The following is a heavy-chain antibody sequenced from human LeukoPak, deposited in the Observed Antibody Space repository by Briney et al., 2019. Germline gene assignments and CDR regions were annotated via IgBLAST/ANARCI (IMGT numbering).Heavy chain of an antibody. CDR2: MNPNSGNT. J-gene: IGHJ1*01. CDR3: ARNGQQVRYFQH. D-gene: IGHD6-13*01. Sequence: ASVKVSCKASGYTFTNYDINWVRQATGQGLEWMGWMNPNSGNTGYAQKFQGRVSMTRNTSISTAYMELSSLRSEDTAVYYCARNGQQVRYFQHWGQGTLVTVSS. V-gene: IGHV1-8*01. CDR1: GYTFTNYD.